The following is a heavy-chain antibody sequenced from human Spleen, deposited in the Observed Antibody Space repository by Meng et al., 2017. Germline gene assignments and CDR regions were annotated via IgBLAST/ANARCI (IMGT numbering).Heavy chain of an antibody. CDR2: IKSKARGGTT. CDR3: TTDNDFWSGFPLDY. J-gene: IGHJ4*02. D-gene: IGHD3-3*01. Sequence: GGSLRLSCAASGFTFSNAWMSWVRQAPGKGLEWVGRIKSKARGGTTDYAALVKGRFTISRDDSKNTVYLQMNSLKTEDTALYYCTTDNDFWSGFPLDYWGQGTLVTVSS. V-gene: IGHV3-15*01. CDR1: GFTFSNAW.